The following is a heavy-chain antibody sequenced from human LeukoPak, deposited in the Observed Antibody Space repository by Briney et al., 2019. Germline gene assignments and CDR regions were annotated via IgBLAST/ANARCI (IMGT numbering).Heavy chain of an antibody. CDR3: ARDDLDYGGLDY. CDR2: IYSGGST. V-gene: IGHV3-66*02. CDR1: GFTVSSSY. Sequence: PGGSLRLSCAASGFTVSSSYMSWVRQAPGKGLEWVSVIYSGGSTYYADSVKGRFTISRDNSKNTLYLQMNSLRAEDTAVYYCARDDLDYGGLDYWGQGTLVTVSS. D-gene: IGHD4-23*01. J-gene: IGHJ4*02.